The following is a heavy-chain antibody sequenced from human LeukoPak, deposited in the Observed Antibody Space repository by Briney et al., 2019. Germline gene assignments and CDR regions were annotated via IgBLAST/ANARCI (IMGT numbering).Heavy chain of an antibody. V-gene: IGHV3-23*01. Sequence: GGSLRLSCAASGFTFSSYAMSWVRQAPGKGLEWVSAISGSGGSTYYADSVKGRFTISRDNSRNTLYLQMNSLRAEDTAVYYCAKGQLRLQLWCFDYWGQGTLVTVSS. CDR3: AKGQLRLQLWCFDY. D-gene: IGHD5-18*01. CDR2: ISGSGGST. J-gene: IGHJ4*02. CDR1: GFTFSSYA.